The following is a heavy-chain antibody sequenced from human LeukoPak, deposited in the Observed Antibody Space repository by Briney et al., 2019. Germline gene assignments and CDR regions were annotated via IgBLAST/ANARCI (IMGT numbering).Heavy chain of an antibody. CDR1: GYTFTSYD. CDR3: ARSSGYYGYWFDP. D-gene: IGHD3-22*01. J-gene: IGHJ5*02. Sequence: ASVKVSCKASGYTFTSYDINWVRQATGQGLEWMGWMNPNSGNTGYAQKFQGRVTITRNTSISTAYMELSSLRSEDTAVYYCARSSGYYGYWFDPWGQGTLVTVSS. V-gene: IGHV1-8*03. CDR2: MNPNSGNT.